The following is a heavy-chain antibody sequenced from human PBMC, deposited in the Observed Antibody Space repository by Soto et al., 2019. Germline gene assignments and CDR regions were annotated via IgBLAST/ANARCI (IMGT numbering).Heavy chain of an antibody. V-gene: IGHV3-23*01. CDR2: ISGSGATT. D-gene: IGHD1-1*01. CDR1: GFIFSNYA. Sequence: GGSLRLSCAASGFIFSNYAMSWVRQATGRGLEWVSAISGSGATTYYPDSVKGRFTISRDNSKNTLYLQMNNLRADDTAVYYCTKGGIPRRYNIPKVDFDYWGQGSLVTVSS. J-gene: IGHJ4*02. CDR3: TKGGIPRRYNIPKVDFDY.